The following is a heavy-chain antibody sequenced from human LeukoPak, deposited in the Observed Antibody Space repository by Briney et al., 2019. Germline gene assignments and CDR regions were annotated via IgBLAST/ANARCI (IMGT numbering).Heavy chain of an antibody. D-gene: IGHD4-17*01. CDR1: GYTFTSYD. CDR3: ARSDYGDYWHYYYYMDV. Sequence: GASVKVSCKASGYTFTSYDINWVRQATGQGLGWMGWMNPNSGNTGYAQKFQGRVTMTRNTSISTAYMELSSLRSEDTAVYYCARSDYGDYWHYYYYMDVWGKGTTVTVSS. V-gene: IGHV1-8*01. CDR2: MNPNSGNT. J-gene: IGHJ6*03.